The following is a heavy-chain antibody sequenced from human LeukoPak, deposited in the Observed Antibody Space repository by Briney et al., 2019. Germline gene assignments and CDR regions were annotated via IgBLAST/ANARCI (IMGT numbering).Heavy chain of an antibody. CDR2: LSNSGGST. CDR1: GFTLSSYV. J-gene: IGHJ4*02. D-gene: IGHD1-14*01. CDR3: ANRRNYASDY. Sequence: PGGSLRLSCSASGFTLSSYVMSWVRQAPGKGLEWVSTLSNSGGSTYYADSVKGRFTISRDNSKNALYLQLNSLRDEDTAIYNCANRRNYASDYWGQGTLVTVSS. V-gene: IGHV3-23*01.